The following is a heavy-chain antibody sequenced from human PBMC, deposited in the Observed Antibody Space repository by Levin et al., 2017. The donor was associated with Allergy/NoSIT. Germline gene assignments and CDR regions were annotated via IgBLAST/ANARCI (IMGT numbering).Heavy chain of an antibody. CDR3: ARGSDYCSSTSCYHYYYYYGMDV. D-gene: IGHD2-2*01. CDR1: GGTFSSYA. Sequence: PGESLKISCKASGGTFSSYAISWVRQAPGQGLEWMGGIIPIFGTANYAQKFQGRVTITADESTSTAYMELSSLRSEDTAVYYCARGSDYCSSTSCYHYYYYYGMDVWGQGTTVTVSS. J-gene: IGHJ6*02. CDR2: IIPIFGTA. V-gene: IGHV1-69*01.